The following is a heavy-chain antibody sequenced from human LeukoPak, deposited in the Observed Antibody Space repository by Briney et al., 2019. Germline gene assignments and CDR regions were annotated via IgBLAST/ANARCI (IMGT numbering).Heavy chain of an antibody. D-gene: IGHD3-22*01. CDR1: GFTFSSYA. V-gene: IGHV3-30-3*01. J-gene: IGHJ4*02. CDR3: ARGRRNYDSSGYQGGDY. CDR2: ISYDGSNK. Sequence: GGSLRLSCAASGFTFSSYAMHWVRQAPGKGLEWVAVISYDGSNKYYADSVKGRFTISRDNSKNTLYLQMNSLRADDTAVYYCARGRRNYDSSGYQGGDYWGQGTLVTVSS.